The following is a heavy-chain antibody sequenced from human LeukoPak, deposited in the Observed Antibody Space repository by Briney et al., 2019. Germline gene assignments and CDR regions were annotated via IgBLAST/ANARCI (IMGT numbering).Heavy chain of an antibody. V-gene: IGHV3-9*01. CDR1: GFTFDDYA. J-gene: IGHJ4*02. Sequence: GGSLRLSCAASGFTFDDYAMHWVRQAPGKGLEWVSGISWNSGSIGYADSVKGRFTISRDNAKNSLYLQMNSLRAEDTALYYCAKGRDGYNWSYFDYWGQGTLVTVSS. CDR3: AKGRDGYNWSYFDY. D-gene: IGHD5-24*01. CDR2: ISWNSGSI.